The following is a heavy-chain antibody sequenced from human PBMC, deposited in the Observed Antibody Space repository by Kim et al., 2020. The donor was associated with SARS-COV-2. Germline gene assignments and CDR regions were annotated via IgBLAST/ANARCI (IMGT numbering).Heavy chain of an antibody. V-gene: IGHV3-11*03. CDR1: GFTFSDYY. CDR2: ISSSSSYT. CDR3: ARAVPYYYDSSGYVWFDP. J-gene: IGHJ5*02. Sequence: GGSLRLSCAASGFTFSDYYMSWIRQAPGKGLEWVSYISSSSSYTNYADSVKGRFTISRDNAKNSLYLQMNSLRAEDTAVYYCARAVPYYYDSSGYVWFDPWGQGTLVTVSS. D-gene: IGHD3-22*01.